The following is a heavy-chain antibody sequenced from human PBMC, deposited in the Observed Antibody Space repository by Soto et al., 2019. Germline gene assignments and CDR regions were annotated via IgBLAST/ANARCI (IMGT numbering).Heavy chain of an antibody. CDR2: ISYDGSNK. J-gene: IGHJ4*02. CDR3: EKDLIRYSSSSGIYFDY. V-gene: IGHV3-30*18. Sequence: QVQLVESGGGVVQPGRSLRLSCAASGFTFSSYGMHWVRQAPGKGLEWVAVISYDGSNKYYADSVKGRFTISRDNSKNSLYLQINSLRAENTAVYYCEKDLIRYSSSSGIYFDYWGQGTLVTVSS. D-gene: IGHD6-6*01. CDR1: GFTFSSYG.